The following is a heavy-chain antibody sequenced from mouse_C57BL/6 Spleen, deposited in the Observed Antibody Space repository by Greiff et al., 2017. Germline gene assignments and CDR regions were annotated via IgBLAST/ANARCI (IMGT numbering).Heavy chain of an antibody. CDR3: ARSTLYYDYDSWFAY. CDR1: GFTFTDYY. CDR2: IRNKANGYTT. D-gene: IGHD2-4*01. J-gene: IGHJ3*01. V-gene: IGHV7-3*01. Sequence: EVKLVESGGGLVQPGGSLSLSCAASGFTFTDYYMSWVRQPPGKALEWLGFIRNKANGYTTEYSASVKGRFTISRDNSQSILYLQMNALRAEDSATYYCARSTLYYDYDSWFAYWGQGTLVTVSA.